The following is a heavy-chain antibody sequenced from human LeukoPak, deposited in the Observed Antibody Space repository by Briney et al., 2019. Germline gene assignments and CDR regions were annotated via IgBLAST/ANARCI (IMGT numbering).Heavy chain of an antibody. CDR3: ATPRGRITMVRGVIGYFDY. J-gene: IGHJ4*02. CDR2: IYYSGST. Sequence: SETLSLTCTVSGGSISSSSYYWGWIRQPPGKGLEWIGSIYYSGSTYYNPSLKSRVTISVDTSKNQFSLKLSSVTAADTAVYYCATPRGRITMVRGVIGYFDYWGQGTLVTVSS. D-gene: IGHD3-10*01. CDR1: GGSISSSSYY. V-gene: IGHV4-39*01.